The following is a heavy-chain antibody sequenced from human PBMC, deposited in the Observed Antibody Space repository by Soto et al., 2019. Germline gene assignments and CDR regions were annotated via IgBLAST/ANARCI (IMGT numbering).Heavy chain of an antibody. J-gene: IGHJ2*01. CDR3: ARHRADWYFDL. Sequence: EVQLVQSGAEVKKPGESLKISCEASGYRFTTCFIGWVRQMPGKGLEWMGIIYPDDSDTKYSPYFQGQVTISADKSISTAYLQWSSLKASDTAIYYCARHRADWYFDLWGRGTLVTVS. CDR2: IYPDDSDT. CDR1: GYRFTTCF. V-gene: IGHV5-51*01.